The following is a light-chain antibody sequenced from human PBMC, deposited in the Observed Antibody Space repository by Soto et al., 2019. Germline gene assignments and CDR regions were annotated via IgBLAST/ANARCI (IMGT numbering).Light chain of an antibody. V-gene: IGLV2-11*01. CDR2: DVS. J-gene: IGLJ1*01. CDR1: SSDVGGYNY. Sequence: QSALTQPRSVSGSPGQSVTISCTGTSSDVGGYNYVSWYQRHPGKAPKLMIYDVSKRPSGVSNRFSGSKSGSTASLIISRLQTEDEADYYCVSYTSSTTYVFGTGTKVTVL. CDR3: VSYTSSTTYV.